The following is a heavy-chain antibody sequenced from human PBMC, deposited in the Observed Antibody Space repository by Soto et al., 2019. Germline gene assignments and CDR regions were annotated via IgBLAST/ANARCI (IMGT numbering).Heavy chain of an antibody. V-gene: IGHV4-59*11. J-gene: IGHJ4*02. Sequence: PSETLSLTCIVSGDSITSHLWTWIRQPPGKGLEWIGLMHYSGNTNFNPSLKSRVTMFLDTSRNLFSLKLSSVTAADTAVYYCATGRDDNRDRYVGLVFESWGQGTLVTVSS. CDR1: GDSITSHL. D-gene: IGHD3-16*02. CDR3: ATGRDDNRDRYVGLVFES. CDR2: MHYSGNT.